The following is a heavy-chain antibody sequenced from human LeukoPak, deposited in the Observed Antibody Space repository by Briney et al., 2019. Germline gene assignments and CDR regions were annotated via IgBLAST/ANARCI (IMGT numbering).Heavy chain of an antibody. J-gene: IGHJ4*02. CDR2: IKQDGSEI. D-gene: IGHD1-26*01. CDR1: GFTFNRYW. CDR3: ARDKIVGATNFDY. V-gene: IGHV3-7*03. Sequence: GGSLRLSCAASGFTFNRYWMSWVRQAPGKGPEWVANIKQDGSEIYYVDSVKGRFTISRDNAKNSLYLQVNSLRAEDTAVYYCARDKIVGATNFDYWGQGTLVTVSS.